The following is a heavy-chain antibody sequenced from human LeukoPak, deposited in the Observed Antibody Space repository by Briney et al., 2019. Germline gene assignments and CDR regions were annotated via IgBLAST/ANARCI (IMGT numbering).Heavy chain of an antibody. CDR3: ARRGTSDAFDT. CDR1: GYSFTNYW. J-gene: IGHJ3*02. CDR2: IYPGDSHT. D-gene: IGHD1-14*01. V-gene: IGHV5-51*01. Sequence: GESLKISCKGSGYSFTNYWIAWVRQMPGEGLEWMGIIYPGDSHTRYSPSFQGQVTISADKSISTAYLQWSSLKASDTAMYYCARRGTSDAFDTWGQGTMVTVSS.